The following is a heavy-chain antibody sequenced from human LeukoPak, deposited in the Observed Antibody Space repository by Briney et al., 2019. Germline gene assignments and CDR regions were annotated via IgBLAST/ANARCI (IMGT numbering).Heavy chain of an antibody. CDR2: IYTSGST. CDR3: ASGTFYCTNGVCYTWFDP. D-gene: IGHD2-8*01. V-gene: IGHV4-4*07. J-gene: IGHJ5*02. CDR1: GGSISSYY. Sequence: SETLSLTCTVSGGSISSYYWSWIRQPAGKGLEWIGRIYTSGSTNYNPSLKSRVTMSVDTSKNQFSLKLSSVTAAGTAVYYCASGTFYCTNGVCYTWFDPWGQGTLVTVSS.